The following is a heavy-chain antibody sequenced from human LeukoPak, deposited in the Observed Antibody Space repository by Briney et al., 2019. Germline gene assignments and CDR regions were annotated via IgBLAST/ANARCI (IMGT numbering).Heavy chain of an antibody. D-gene: IGHD5-24*01. CDR2: IIPIFGTA. J-gene: IGHJ4*02. V-gene: IGHV1-69*05. CDR3: AVHPVDGYIPGGVFDY. Sequence: SVKVSCKASGGTFSSYAISWVRQAPGQGLEWMGGIIPIFGTANYAQKFQGRVTITTDESTSTAYMELSSLRSEDTALYYCAVHPVDGYIPGGVFDYWGQASLVTVSS. CDR1: GGTFSSYA.